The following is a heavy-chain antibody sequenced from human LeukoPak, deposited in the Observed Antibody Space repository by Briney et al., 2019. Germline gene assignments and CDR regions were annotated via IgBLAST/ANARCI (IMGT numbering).Heavy chain of an antibody. D-gene: IGHD1-1*01. J-gene: IGHJ4*02. CDR3: ARDRGGTTIFDY. CDR1: GVSISSSNSY. V-gene: IGHV4-39*07. Sequence: PSETLSLTCTVSGVSISSSNSYWGWIRQPPGKGLEWIGSIYYSGSTYYNPSLKSRVTISVDTSKNQFSLKLSSVTAADTAVYYCARDRGGTTIFDYWGQGTLVTVSS. CDR2: IYYSGST.